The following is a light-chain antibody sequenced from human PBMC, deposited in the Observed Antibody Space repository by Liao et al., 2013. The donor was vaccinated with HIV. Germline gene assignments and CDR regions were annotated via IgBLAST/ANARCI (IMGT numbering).Light chain of an antibody. J-gene: IGLJ2*01. CDR1: NLGDKY. CDR3: QAWDSSTAV. CDR2: QDT. Sequence: SYELAQPPSVSVSPGQTASITCSGDNLGDKYACWYHQRPGQSPVLVIYQDTKRPSGIPERFSGSNSGTTATLTISGTQAMDEADYYCQAWDSSTAVFGGGTKLTVL. V-gene: IGLV3-1*01.